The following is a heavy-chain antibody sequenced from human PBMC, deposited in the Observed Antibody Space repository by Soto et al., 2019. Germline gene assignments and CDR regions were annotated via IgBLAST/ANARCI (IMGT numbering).Heavy chain of an antibody. D-gene: IGHD3-10*01. J-gene: IGHJ4*02. V-gene: IGHV3-23*01. CDR1: GFTFSIYA. CDR2: ISGSGRST. CDR3: ARKTDVSGSSPTNFDY. Sequence: GGSLRLSCAASGFTFSIYAMSWVRQAPGKGLEWVSSISGSGRSTYYADSVRGRFTISRDHSKNTLYLQMNSLKAEDTAVYYCARKTDVSGSSPTNFDYWGQGTLVTVSS.